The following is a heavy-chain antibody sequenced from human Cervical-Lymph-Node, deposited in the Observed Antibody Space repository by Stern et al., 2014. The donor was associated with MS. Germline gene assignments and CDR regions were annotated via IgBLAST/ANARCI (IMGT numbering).Heavy chain of an antibody. Sequence: QVQLVESGSELKKPGASVRVSCKASGYTFISYALNWVRQAPGQGLEWMGWINTNTGNAAYARGFTGGFVFPLNTFVSATFLQIATLRAENTAVYYCASHYDFWSASVAASWFDPWGQGTLVTVSS. CDR1: GYTFISYA. D-gene: IGHD3-3*01. V-gene: IGHV7-4-1*01. CDR2: INTNTGNA. J-gene: IGHJ5*02. CDR3: ASHYDFWSASVAASWFDP.